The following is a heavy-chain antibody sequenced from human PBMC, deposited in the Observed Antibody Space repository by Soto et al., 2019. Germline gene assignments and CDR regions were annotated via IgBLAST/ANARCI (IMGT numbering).Heavy chain of an antibody. CDR3: ARPAYCRVCSYYTGPKYFQH. V-gene: IGHV3-30*09. Sequence: GGSLRLSCAASGFVLSGYGLPWVRQAPGKGLEGLAVRSFDGKKIYYADSVKGRFAISIDTSQNTVVLQMNSLRPADTAVYYCARPAYCRVCSYYTGPKYFQHCGQGALVPVSS. CDR2: RSFDGKKI. CDR1: GFVLSGYG. D-gene: IGHD1-26*01. J-gene: IGHJ1*01.